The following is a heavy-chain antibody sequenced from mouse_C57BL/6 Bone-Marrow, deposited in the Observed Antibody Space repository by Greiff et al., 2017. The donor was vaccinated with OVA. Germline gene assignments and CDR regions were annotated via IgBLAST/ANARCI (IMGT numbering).Heavy chain of an antibody. Sequence: QVQLKQPGAELVRPGTSVKLSCKASGYTFTNYWMHWVKQRPGQGLEWIGVIAPSDSYINYKQKFKGRATLTVDTSSSTAYMHLSSLTSEDSAVYYCAHYGSRLYLHYWGQGTSLTVSS. J-gene: IGHJ2*02. CDR1: GYTFTNYW. V-gene: IGHV1-59*01. CDR2: IAPSDSYI. D-gene: IGHD1-1*01. CDR3: AHYGSRLYLHY.